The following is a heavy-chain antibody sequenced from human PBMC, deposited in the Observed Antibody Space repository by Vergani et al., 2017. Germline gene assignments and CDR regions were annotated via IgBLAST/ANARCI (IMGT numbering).Heavy chain of an antibody. CDR1: GGSISSGGYY. Sequence: QVQLQESGPGLVKPSQTLSLTCTVSGGSISSGGYYWSWIRQHPGKGLEWIGYIYYSGSTYYNPSLKSRVTISVDTSKNQFSLKLSSVTAADTAVYYCARDLGSSWTWCNWFDPWGQGTLVTVSS. CDR2: IYYSGST. D-gene: IGHD6-13*01. J-gene: IGHJ5*02. CDR3: ARDLGSSWTWCNWFDP. V-gene: IGHV4-31*03.